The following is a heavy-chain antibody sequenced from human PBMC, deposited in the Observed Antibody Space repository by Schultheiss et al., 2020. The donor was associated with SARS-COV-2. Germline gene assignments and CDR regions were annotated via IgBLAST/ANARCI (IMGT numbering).Heavy chain of an antibody. V-gene: IGHV4-59*01. CDR1: GGSISSYY. J-gene: IGHJ5*02. D-gene: IGHD2-2*01. CDR3: ASVTYSSIRFDP. Sequence: SETLSLTCTVSGGSISSYYWSWIRQPPGKGLEWIGYIYYSGSTNYNPSLKSRVTISVDTSKNQFSLKLSSVTAADTAVYYCASVTYSSIRFDPWGQGTLVTVSS. CDR2: IYYSGST.